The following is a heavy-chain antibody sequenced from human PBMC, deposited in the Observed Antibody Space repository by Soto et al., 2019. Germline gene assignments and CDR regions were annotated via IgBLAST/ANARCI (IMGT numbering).Heavy chain of an antibody. CDR3: ARLLGVDGLIRFDP. J-gene: IGHJ5*02. V-gene: IGHV4-39*01. Sequence: PLVTLSVAWPVGGGCICRRWYYWGWNRQPPGKGLERIGRIYYSGSPSSNPSPTSRVTISVDTSKNQFSLKLSSVTAADTAVYYCARLLGVDGLIRFDPWGHGTLVTVSS. CDR2: IYYSGSP. D-gene: IGHD4-17*01. CDR1: GGCICRRWYY.